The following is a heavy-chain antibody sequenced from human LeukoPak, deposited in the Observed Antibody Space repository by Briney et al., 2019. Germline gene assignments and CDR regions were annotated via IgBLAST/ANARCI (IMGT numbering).Heavy chain of an antibody. Sequence: GGSLRLSCAGSGFTFNENGMSWVRQAPGKGLEWVADINRNGGSKSYADSVKGRFTISRDNAKNSLYLQMNSLRAEDTALYYFASELGVASPYFDYWGEGPLVTVS. J-gene: IGHJ4*02. CDR3: ASELGVASPYFDY. CDR2: INRNGGSK. V-gene: IGHV3-20*04. CDR1: GFTFNENG. D-gene: IGHD3-3*01.